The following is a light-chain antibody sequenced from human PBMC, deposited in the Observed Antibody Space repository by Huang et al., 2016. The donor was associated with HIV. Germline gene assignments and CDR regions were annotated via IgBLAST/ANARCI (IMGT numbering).Light chain of an antibody. Sequence: EILLTQSPATLSLSPGARVTLSCGASQPVSVSYFAWYQNKPGLAPRLLIYDTCNMAIGIPDRFSGSGSGTDFTLTISRLEPEDFAVYYCQQYDTPPYSFGQGTKLEIK. CDR2: DTC. CDR3: QQYDTPPYS. V-gene: IGKV3D-20*01. J-gene: IGKJ2*03. CDR1: QPVSVSY.